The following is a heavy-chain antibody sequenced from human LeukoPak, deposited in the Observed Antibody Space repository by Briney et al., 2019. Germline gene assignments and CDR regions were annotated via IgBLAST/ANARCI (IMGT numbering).Heavy chain of an antibody. V-gene: IGHV3-9*01. Sequence: PGGSLRLSCTASGFTFKNYGMHWVRQVPGKGLEWVSGIIWSSATIGYADSVKGRFTISRDNAQNSLYLQMNSLRAEDTALYFCAKDKSVGDYYWYFDLWGRGTLVTVSS. D-gene: IGHD4-17*01. CDR2: IIWSSATI. CDR3: AKDKSVGDYYWYFDL. J-gene: IGHJ2*01. CDR1: GFTFKNYG.